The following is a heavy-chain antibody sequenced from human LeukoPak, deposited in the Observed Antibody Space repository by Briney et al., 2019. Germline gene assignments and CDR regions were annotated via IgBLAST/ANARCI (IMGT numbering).Heavy chain of an antibody. CDR2: INPNSGGT. J-gene: IGHJ4*02. Sequence: ASVTVSCMASGYTFTGYYMYWVRQAPGQGLEWMGWINPNSGGTNYAQTLEGRGTMTRDTSISTPYMELSRLRSDDTGVYYCARDPFYYGFGRYSTLIDCWGEGNLVTVSS. CDR3: ARDPFYYGFGRYSTLIDC. D-gene: IGHD3-10*01. V-gene: IGHV1-2*02. CDR1: GYTFTGYY.